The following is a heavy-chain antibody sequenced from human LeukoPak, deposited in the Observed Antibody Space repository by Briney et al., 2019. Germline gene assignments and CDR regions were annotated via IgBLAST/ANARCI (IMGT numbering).Heavy chain of an antibody. CDR2: ISSSSSYI. D-gene: IGHD4-11*01. Sequence: GGSLRLSCAASGFTFSTYSMNWVRQAPGKGLEWVSFISSSSSYIYYADSVTGRFTISRDNAKNSLYLQMNSLRAEDTAVYYCARGLPPTMTTVTTVDYWGQGTLVTVSS. J-gene: IGHJ4*02. CDR1: GFTFSTYS. CDR3: ARGLPPTMTTVTTVDY. V-gene: IGHV3-21*01.